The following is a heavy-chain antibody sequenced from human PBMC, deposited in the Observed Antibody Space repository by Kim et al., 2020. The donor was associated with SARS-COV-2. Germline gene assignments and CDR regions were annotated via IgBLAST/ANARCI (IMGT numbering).Heavy chain of an antibody. CDR2: IGGSDGTT. J-gene: IGHJ1*01. Sequence: GGSLRLSCAASGFTFSDHAMNWVRQAPGRGLEWVSGIGGSDGTTYYADSVNGRFTISRDNSRNTLFLLMNALRAEDTAIYYRAKSDCAGGTCFLINYWG. V-gene: IGHV3-23*01. D-gene: IGHD2-8*02. CDR3: AKSDCAGGTCFLINY. CDR1: GFTFSDHA.